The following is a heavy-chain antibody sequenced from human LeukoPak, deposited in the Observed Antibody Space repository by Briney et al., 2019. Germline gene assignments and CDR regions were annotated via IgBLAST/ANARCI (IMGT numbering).Heavy chain of an antibody. D-gene: IGHD3-10*01. CDR1: GFTFSSYW. J-gene: IGHJ4*02. Sequence: GGSLRLSCAASGFTFSSYWMSWVRQAPGKGLEWVANIKQDGSEKYYVDSVKGRFTISRDNAKNSLYLQMNSLRAEDTAVYYCARTRSSGSVRRYFDYWGQGTLVTVPS. CDR3: ARTRSSGSVRRYFDY. V-gene: IGHV3-7*01. CDR2: IKQDGSEK.